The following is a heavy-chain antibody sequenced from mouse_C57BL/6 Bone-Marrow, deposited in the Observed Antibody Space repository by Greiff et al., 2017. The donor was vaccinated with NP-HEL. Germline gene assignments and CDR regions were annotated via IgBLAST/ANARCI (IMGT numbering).Heavy chain of an antibody. D-gene: IGHD2-4*01. CDR2: IYPGNSDT. Sequence: VQLQQSGTVLARPGASVKMSCKTSGYTFTSYWMHWVKQRPGQGLEWIGAIYPGNSDTSYNQKFKGKANLTAVTSASTAYMELSSLTNEDSAVYYCTRSAYYDSGYFDVGGTGTTVTVSS. CDR3: TRSAYYDSGYFDV. V-gene: IGHV1-5*01. J-gene: IGHJ1*03. CDR1: GYTFTSYW.